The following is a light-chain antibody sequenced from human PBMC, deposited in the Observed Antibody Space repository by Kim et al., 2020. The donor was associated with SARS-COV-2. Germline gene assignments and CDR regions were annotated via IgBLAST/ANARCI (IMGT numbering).Light chain of an antibody. CDR3: QQYSDWPPWT. CDR2: GAS. J-gene: IGKJ1*01. V-gene: IGKV3-15*01. Sequence: SPGERATLPCRASQSISTTLTWYQQKAGQAPRLLIYGASTRATGIPARFSGSGSGTDFTLTISSLQSEDCAVYYCQQYSDWPPWTFGQGTKVDIK. CDR1: QSISTT.